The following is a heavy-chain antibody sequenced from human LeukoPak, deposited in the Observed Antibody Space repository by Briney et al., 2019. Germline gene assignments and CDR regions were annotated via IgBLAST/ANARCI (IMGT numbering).Heavy chain of an antibody. J-gene: IGHJ6*02. Sequence: PSETLSLTCTVSGGSIGSYYWSWIRQPAGKGLEWIGRIYTSGSTNYNPSLKSRVTMSVDTSKNQFSLKLSSVTAADTAVYYCARDTASGYYYYGMDVWGQGTTVTVSS. CDR1: GGSIGSYY. D-gene: IGHD6-13*01. CDR3: ARDTASGYYYYGMDV. V-gene: IGHV4-4*07. CDR2: IYTSGST.